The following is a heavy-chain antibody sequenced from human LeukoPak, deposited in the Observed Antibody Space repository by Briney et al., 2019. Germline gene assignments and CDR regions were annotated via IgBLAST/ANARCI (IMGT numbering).Heavy chain of an antibody. CDR1: GFSFSGYS. J-gene: IGHJ4*02. CDR3: SREPTSGY. CDR2: ISRGSHTI. V-gene: IGHV3-48*04. Sequence: GGSLRLSCAASGFSFSGYSMNWVRQPQGQGRGWISYISRGSHTINYGDSVRGRFTISRDDAKTSLYLQMNSLRAEDTGIYYCSREPTSGYWGQGTLLTVSS.